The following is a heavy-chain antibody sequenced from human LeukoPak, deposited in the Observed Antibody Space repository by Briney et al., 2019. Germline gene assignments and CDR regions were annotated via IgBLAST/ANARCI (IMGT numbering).Heavy chain of an antibody. CDR2: INTDGSDI. CDR3: ATSPSGTSY. Sequence: GGSLRLSCEVSGLTFSSYWMHWVRQAPGKGLVWVSRINTDGSDIDYADSVKGRFTMSRDNAKNTLYLQMNSLRVEDTAVYYCATSPSGTSYWGQGTLVTVPS. V-gene: IGHV3-74*01. CDR1: GLTFSSYW. J-gene: IGHJ4*02.